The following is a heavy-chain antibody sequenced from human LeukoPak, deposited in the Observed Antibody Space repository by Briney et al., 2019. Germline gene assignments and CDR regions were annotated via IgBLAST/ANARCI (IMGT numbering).Heavy chain of an antibody. CDR2: IKQDGSEK. D-gene: IGHD2-15*01. CDR3: ARGPKIVVVVAATPDDY. V-gene: IGHV3-7*01. CDR1: GFTLSSYW. Sequence: GGSLRLSCAASGFTLSSYWMSWVRQAPGKGLEWVANIKQDGSEKYYVDSVKGRFTISRDNAKNSLYLQMNSLRAEDTAVYYCARGPKIVVVVAATPDDYWGQGTLVTVSS. J-gene: IGHJ4*02.